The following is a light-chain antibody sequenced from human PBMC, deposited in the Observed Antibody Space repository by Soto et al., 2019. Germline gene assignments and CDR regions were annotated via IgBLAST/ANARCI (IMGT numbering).Light chain of an antibody. V-gene: IGKV1-5*03. CDR2: KAS. CDR3: QQYDVYST. Sequence: GGTVTITCRASRSISSWLAWYQQKPGIAPKLLIYKASTLQSGVPSRFSGSGYGTEFTLTISRLQPEDSATYYCQQYDVYSTFGQGTKVDI. J-gene: IGKJ1*01. CDR1: RSISSW.